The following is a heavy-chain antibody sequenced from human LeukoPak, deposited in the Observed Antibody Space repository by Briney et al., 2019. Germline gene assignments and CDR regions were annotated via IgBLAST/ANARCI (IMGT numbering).Heavy chain of an antibody. CDR1: GFTFSGYA. CDR2: ICGSGDST. Sequence: GGSLRLSCAASGFTFSGYAMSWVRQAPGKGLEWVSAICGSGDSTYYADSVKGRFTISRDNAKNSLYLQMNSLRAEDTAVYYCARDHFGYTGTTRYYCGLDVWGRGTTVTVSS. CDR3: ARDHFGYTGTTRYYCGLDV. D-gene: IGHD1-7*01. V-gene: IGHV3-23*01. J-gene: IGHJ6*02.